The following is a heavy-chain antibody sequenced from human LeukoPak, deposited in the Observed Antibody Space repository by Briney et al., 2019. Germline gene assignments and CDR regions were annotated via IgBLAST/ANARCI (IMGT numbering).Heavy chain of an antibody. CDR3: AKEVAYYYDSSGYFDY. J-gene: IGHJ4*02. CDR2: ISYDGSNK. CDR1: GFTFSGYG. Sequence: GGSLRLSCAASGFTFSGYGMHWVREAPGKGLERVSVISYDGSNKYYADSVKGRFTISRDNSKNTLYLQMNSLRAEDMAVYYCAKEVAYYYDSSGYFDYWGQGILVTVSS. D-gene: IGHD3-22*01. V-gene: IGHV3-30*18.